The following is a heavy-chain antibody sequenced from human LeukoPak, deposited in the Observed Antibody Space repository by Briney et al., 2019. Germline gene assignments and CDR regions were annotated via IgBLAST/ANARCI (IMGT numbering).Heavy chain of an antibody. V-gene: IGHV4-61*02. J-gene: IGHJ4*02. D-gene: IGHD5-18*01. CDR2: VYTSGST. CDR3: ARHIPRRYSRPIYYFDY. Sequence: SQTLSLTCTVSGASISSGSYYWSWIRQPAGKGLEWIGRVYTSGSTNYNPSLKSRVNISLDTPKNQFSLKLISVTAADTAVYYCARHIPRRYSRPIYYFDYWGQGTLVTVSS. CDR1: GASISSGSYY.